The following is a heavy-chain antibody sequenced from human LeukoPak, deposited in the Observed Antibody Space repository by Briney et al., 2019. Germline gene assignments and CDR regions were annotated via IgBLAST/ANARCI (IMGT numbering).Heavy chain of an antibody. CDR3: AKEVTRLYCSGGSCYFDY. V-gene: IGHV3-30*18. J-gene: IGHJ4*02. CDR2: TSYDGSNK. CDR1: GFTFSSYG. Sequence: PGGSLRLSCAASGFTFSSYGMHWVRQAPGKGLEWVAVTSYDGSNKYYADSVKGRFTISRDNSKNTLYLQMNSLRAEDTAVYYCAKEVTRLYCSGGSCYFDYWGQGTLVTVSS. D-gene: IGHD2-15*01.